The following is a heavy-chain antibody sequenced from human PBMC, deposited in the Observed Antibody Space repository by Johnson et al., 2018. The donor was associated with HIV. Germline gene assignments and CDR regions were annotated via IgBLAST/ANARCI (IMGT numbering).Heavy chain of an antibody. CDR1: GFTFSSYA. CDR2: FSGSGGSP. CDR3: ARARAKVVAGLDAFDI. J-gene: IGHJ3*02. V-gene: IGHV3-23*04. D-gene: IGHD6-19*01. Sequence: VQLVESGGGFVKPGGSLRLSCAASGFTFSSYAMSWVRQAPGKGLEWVSAFSGSGGSPYYANSVKGRFTISRDNSKNTLYLQMGSLRVEDMATYYCARARAKVVAGLDAFDIWGQGTMVTVSS.